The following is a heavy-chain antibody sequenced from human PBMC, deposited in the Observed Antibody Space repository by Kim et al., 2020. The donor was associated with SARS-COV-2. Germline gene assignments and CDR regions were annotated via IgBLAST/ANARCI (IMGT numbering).Heavy chain of an antibody. Sequence: ASVKVSCKASGYTFTSYAMHWVRQAPGQRLEWMGWINAGNGNTKYSQKFQGRVTITRDTSASTAYMELSSLRSEDTAVYYCARDYYGSGSYPLFDYWGQGTLVTVSS. V-gene: IGHV1-3*01. D-gene: IGHD3-10*01. CDR2: INAGNGNT. J-gene: IGHJ4*02. CDR3: ARDYYGSGSYPLFDY. CDR1: GYTFTSYA.